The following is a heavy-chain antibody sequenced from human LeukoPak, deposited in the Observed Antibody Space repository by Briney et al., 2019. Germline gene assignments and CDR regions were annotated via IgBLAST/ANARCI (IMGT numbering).Heavy chain of an antibody. CDR1: GGSISSYY. D-gene: IGHD3/OR15-3a*01. J-gene: IGHJ6*02. CDR3: AREGLGGFDV. Sequence: SETLSLTCTVSGGSISSYYWSWIRQPPGKGLQYIGDIYYTGSTSYSPSLESRVTISRDTSKNHFSLKLTSVTAADTAVYYCAREGLGGFDVWGQGTTVTVSS. V-gene: IGHV4-59*12. CDR2: IYYTGST.